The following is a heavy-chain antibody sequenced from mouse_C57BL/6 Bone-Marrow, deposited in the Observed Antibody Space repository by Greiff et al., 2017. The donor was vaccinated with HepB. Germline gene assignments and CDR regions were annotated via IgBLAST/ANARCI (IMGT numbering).Heavy chain of an antibody. CDR1: GFSFNTYA. CDR2: IRSKSNNYAT. Sequence: EVQGVESGGGLVQPQGSLKLSCAASGFSFNTYAMNWVRQAPGPGLEWVARIRSKSNNYATYYADSVKDRFTISRDDSESMLYLQMNNLKTEDTAMYYCVRDYYGSSYTSYWYFDVWGTGTTVTVSS. D-gene: IGHD1-1*01. CDR3: VRDYYGSSYTSYWYFDV. V-gene: IGHV10-1*01. J-gene: IGHJ1*03.